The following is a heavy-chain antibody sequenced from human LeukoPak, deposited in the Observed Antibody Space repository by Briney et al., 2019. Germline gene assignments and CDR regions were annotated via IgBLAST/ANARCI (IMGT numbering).Heavy chain of an antibody. CDR2: ISYDGSNK. CDR1: GFTFSSYG. CDR3: AKDPRSKNKLRYFDWLLPHDNWFDP. D-gene: IGHD3-9*01. Sequence: PGGSLRLSCAAFGFTFSSYGMHWVRQAPGKGLEWVAVISYDGSNKYYADSVKGRFTISRDNSKNTLYLQTNSLRAEDTAVYYCAKDPRSKNKLRYFDWLLPHDNWFDPWGQGTLVTVSS. J-gene: IGHJ5*02. V-gene: IGHV3-30*18.